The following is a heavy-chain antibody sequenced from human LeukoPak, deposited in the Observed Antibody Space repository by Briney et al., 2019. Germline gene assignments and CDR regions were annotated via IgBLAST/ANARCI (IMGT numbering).Heavy chain of an antibody. V-gene: IGHV1-18*01. Sequence: GASVKVSCKASDYTFTSYGISWVRQAPGQGLEWMGWISPYSDNTNYAQNLQGRVTMTTDTSTSTAYMELRSLTSDDTAMYYCARGGPFSIAAARVYYLDYWGQGTLVTVSS. CDR1: DYTFTSYG. CDR3: ARGGPFSIAAARVYYLDY. CDR2: ISPYSDNT. J-gene: IGHJ4*02. D-gene: IGHD6-13*01.